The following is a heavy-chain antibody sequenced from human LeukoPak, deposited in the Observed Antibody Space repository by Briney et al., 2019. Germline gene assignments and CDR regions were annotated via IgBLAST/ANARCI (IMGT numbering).Heavy chain of an antibody. CDR1: GFTFSSYA. CDR2: ISYDGSNK. V-gene: IGHV3-30-3*01. D-gene: IGHD3-10*01. J-gene: IGHJ4*02. CDR3: AREEAGRVVPFSDY. Sequence: GRSLRLSCAASGFTFSSYAMHWVRQAPGKGLEWVAVISYDGSNKYYADSVKGRFTISRDNSKNTLYLQMNSLRAEDTAVYYCAREEAGRVVPFSDYWGQGTLVTVSS.